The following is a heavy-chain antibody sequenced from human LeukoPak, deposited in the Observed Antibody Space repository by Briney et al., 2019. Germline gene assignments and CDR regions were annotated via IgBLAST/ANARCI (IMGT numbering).Heavy chain of an antibody. Sequence: PSETLSLTCTVSGGSISSGGHYWSWIRQPAGKGLEYLGRISSTGSTNYNPSLRSRVTISADTSKNHFSLKLTSVTAADTAVYYCARDQTYSGSGIYTYFDYWGRGILVTVSS. J-gene: IGHJ4*02. CDR3: ARDQTYSGSGIYTYFDY. V-gene: IGHV4-61*02. D-gene: IGHD3-10*01. CDR1: GGSISSGGHY. CDR2: ISSTGST.